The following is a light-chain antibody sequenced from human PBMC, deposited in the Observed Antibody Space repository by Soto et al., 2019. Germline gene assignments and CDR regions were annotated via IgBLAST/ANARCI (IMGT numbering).Light chain of an antibody. CDR1: QTVGNNY. J-gene: IGKJ1*01. V-gene: IGKV3-20*01. Sequence: EIVLTQSPGTLSLSPGERATLSCRASQTVGNNYLDWYQQKPGQAPRLLIYGASSRATVIPDRFSGSGSGTDFTLTISRLEPEVFAVYYCRQSATSPRTFGQWTKVEIK. CDR2: GAS. CDR3: RQSATSPRT.